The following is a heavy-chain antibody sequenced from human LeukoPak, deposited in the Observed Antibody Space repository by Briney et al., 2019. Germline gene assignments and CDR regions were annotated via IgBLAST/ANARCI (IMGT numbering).Heavy chain of an antibody. V-gene: IGHV1-2*02. J-gene: IGHJ5*02. D-gene: IGHD6-19*01. CDR3: ARSSRVAGSYNWFDP. CDR1: GYTFTVYY. Sequence: ASVKVSCKASGYTFTVYYMHWVRQAPGQGLEWMGWINPNSGGTNYAQKFQGRVTMTRDTSISTAYMELSRLRSDDTAVYYCARSSRVAGSYNWFDPGGQGTLVTVSS. CDR2: INPNSGGT.